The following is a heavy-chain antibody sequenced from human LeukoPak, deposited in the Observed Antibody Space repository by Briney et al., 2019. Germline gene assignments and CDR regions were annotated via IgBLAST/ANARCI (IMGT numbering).Heavy chain of an antibody. Sequence: GGSLRLSCAASGFRFSDYWMSWVRQAPGKGLEWVANIKEDGAEKYYVESVKGRFTIFRDSAKHSLHLQMNSLRVEDTAVYYCASGMTEFDYWGQGTLVTVSS. J-gene: IGHJ4*02. CDR2: IKEDGAEK. CDR1: GFRFSDYW. V-gene: IGHV3-7*01. CDR3: ASGMTEFDY.